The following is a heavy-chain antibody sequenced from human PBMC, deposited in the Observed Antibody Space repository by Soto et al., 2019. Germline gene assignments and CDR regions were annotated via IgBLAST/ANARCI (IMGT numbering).Heavy chain of an antibody. CDR1: GYTFTSYG. CDR3: GRSRTHGPGFGFDP. CDR2: ISAYNGNT. D-gene: IGHD3-10*01. J-gene: IGHJ5*02. Sequence: ASVKVSCKASGYTFTSYGISWVRQAPGQGLEWMGWISAYNGNTNYAQKLQGRVTMTTDTSTSTAYMELRSLRSDDTVVYYCGRSRTHGPGFGFDPWGQGTLVTVSS. V-gene: IGHV1-18*01.